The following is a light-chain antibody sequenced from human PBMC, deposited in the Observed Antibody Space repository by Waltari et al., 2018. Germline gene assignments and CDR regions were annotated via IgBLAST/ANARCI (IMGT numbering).Light chain of an antibody. CDR3: RQRYKTPPLT. V-gene: IGKV1-39*01. Sequence: IQLPQSPSSLSASVADRVTITCRASQSIASFLNWYQQKPGKAPKLLIYAASSLQNGGPSRFSGSGSGTDFTLTISSRQPEDYSAYYCRQRYKTPPLTFGGGTKVEMK. J-gene: IGKJ4*01. CDR2: AAS. CDR1: QSIASF.